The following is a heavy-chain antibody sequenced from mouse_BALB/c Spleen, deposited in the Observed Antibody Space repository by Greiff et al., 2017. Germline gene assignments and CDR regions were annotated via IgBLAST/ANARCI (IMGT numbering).Heavy chain of an antibody. V-gene: IGHV5-4*02. D-gene: IGHD1-2*01. J-gene: IGHJ2*01. CDR3: AREGTTAFDY. CDR1: GFTFSDYY. CDR2: ISDGGSYT. Sequence: EVQGVESGGGLVKPGGSLKLSCAASGFTFSDYYMYWVRQTPEKRLEWVATISDGGSYTYYPDSVKGRFTISRDNAKNNLYLQMSSLKSEDTAMYYCAREGTTAFDYWGQGTTLTVSS.